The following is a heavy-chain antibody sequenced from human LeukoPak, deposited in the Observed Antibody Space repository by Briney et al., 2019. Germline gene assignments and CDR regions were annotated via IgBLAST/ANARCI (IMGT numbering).Heavy chain of an antibody. Sequence: ASVKVSCEASGYTFTSYDINWVRQATGQGLEWMGWMNPNSGNTGYAQKFQGRVTMTRNTSISTAYMELSSLRSEDTAVYYCARAYDSSGYYYFTPPYYFDYWGQGTLVTVSS. V-gene: IGHV1-8*01. D-gene: IGHD3-22*01. J-gene: IGHJ4*02. CDR1: GYTFTSYD. CDR3: ARAYDSSGYYYFTPPYYFDY. CDR2: MNPNSGNT.